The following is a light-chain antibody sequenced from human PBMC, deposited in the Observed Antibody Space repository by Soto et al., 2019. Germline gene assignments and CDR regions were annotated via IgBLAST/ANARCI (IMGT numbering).Light chain of an antibody. Sequence: DIQMTQSPSTLSPSVGDRVTITCRASQSISSWLAWYQQKPGKAPRLLIYDASYLERGVPSGFSGSGSGTEFTLTISDPQPDDLATYYCQQYNSLWTFGQGTKVEI. CDR1: QSISSW. V-gene: IGKV1-5*01. CDR3: QQYNSLWT. CDR2: DAS. J-gene: IGKJ1*01.